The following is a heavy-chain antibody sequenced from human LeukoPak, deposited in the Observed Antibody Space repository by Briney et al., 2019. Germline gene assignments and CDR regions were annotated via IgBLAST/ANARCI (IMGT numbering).Heavy chain of an antibody. CDR2: ISYDGSNK. J-gene: IGHJ4*02. Sequence: GGSLRLSCAASGFTFSSYGMHWVRQAPGKGLEWVAVISYDGSNKHYADSVKGRFTISGDNSKNTLYLQMNSLRAEDTAVYYCAKDHPPEAGIAVAGEPKPGYWGQGTLVTVSS. V-gene: IGHV3-30*18. CDR1: GFTFSSYG. D-gene: IGHD6-19*01. CDR3: AKDHPPEAGIAVAGEPKPGY.